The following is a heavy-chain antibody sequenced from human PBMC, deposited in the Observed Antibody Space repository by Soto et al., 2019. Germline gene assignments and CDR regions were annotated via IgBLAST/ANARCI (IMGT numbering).Heavy chain of an antibody. Sequence: SETLSLTCTVSGGSISSGDYYWSWIRQPPGKGLEWIGYIYYSGSTYYNPSLKSRVTISVDTSKNQFSLKLSSVTAADAAVYYCARGGGYCSSTSCFLYYYYGMDVWGQGTTVTVSS. CDR2: IYYSGST. V-gene: IGHV4-30-4*01. CDR1: GGSISSGDYY. J-gene: IGHJ6*02. D-gene: IGHD2-2*01. CDR3: ARGGGYCSSTSCFLYYYYGMDV.